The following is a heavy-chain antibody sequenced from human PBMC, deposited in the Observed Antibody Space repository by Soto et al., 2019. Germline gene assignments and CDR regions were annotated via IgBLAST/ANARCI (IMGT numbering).Heavy chain of an antibody. Sequence: QVQLVGSGGGVVQPGRALRLSCAPSGFSFSDFGMHWVRQAPGKGLEGVAAVSHDGSNQYYGDSVKGRFSISRDHSNNRLYLQMNNLKVEDSAIYFCAKETRSRAVTATRVNGMDVWGQGTTVTVSS. CDR1: GFSFSDFG. D-gene: IGHD2-21*02. V-gene: IGHV3-30*18. CDR3: AKETRSRAVTATRVNGMDV. J-gene: IGHJ6*02. CDR2: VSHDGSNQ.